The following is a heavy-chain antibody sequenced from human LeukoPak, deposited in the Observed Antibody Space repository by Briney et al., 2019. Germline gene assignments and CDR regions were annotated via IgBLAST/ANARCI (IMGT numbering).Heavy chain of an antibody. J-gene: IGHJ3*02. Sequence: SETLSLTCTVSGGSISDYYWTWIRQPPGKGLEGIGHIYYSGNTSYNPSLKSRVTISVDTSKNQFSLKLTSVTTAETAVYYCAGEDYFDRSGYASWGFDIWGQGTMVTVSS. CDR2: IYYSGNT. CDR3: AGEDYFDRSGYASWGFDI. D-gene: IGHD3-22*01. V-gene: IGHV4-59*01. CDR1: GGSISDYY.